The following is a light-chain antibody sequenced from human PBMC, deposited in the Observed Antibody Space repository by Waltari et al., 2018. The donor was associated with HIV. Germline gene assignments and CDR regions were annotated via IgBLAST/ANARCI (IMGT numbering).Light chain of an antibody. CDR2: DAS. V-gene: IGKV3-20*01. Sequence: EIVLTQSPGTIYASPGERATHSCRASQSLSGTSLAWYQQRPGQAPRLLLSDASTRASDIPDRFSGSGSATDFTLTISGLEPEDFATYYCQQYVMSPLTFGGRTRVQV. J-gene: IGKJ4*01. CDR1: QSLSGTS. CDR3: QQYVMSPLT.